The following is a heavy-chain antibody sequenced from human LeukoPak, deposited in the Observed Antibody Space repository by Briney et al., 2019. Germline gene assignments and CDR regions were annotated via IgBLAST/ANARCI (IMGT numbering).Heavy chain of an antibody. CDR1: GYTFTMNG. J-gene: IGHJ6*02. D-gene: IGHD2-15*01. Sequence: ASVTVSCTASGYTFTMNGISWVRQAPGPGLEWMGWISGSNGKTNYAQRLQGRVTMTTDTSTSTAYMELRSLRSDDTAVYYCARMYCSRGSCYPLFYYYAMDVWGQGTTVTVSS. CDR2: ISGSNGKT. V-gene: IGHV1-18*01. CDR3: ARMYCSRGSCYPLFYYYAMDV.